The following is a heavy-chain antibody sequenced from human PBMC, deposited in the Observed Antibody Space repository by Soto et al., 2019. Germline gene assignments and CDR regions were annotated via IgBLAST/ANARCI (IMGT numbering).Heavy chain of an antibody. CDR3: ASTVQTTYYDSSGSRGYAFDI. J-gene: IGHJ3*02. CDR2: INPSGGST. Sequence: ASVKVSCKASVYTFTSYYMHWVRQAPGQGLEWMGIINPSGGSTSYAQKLQGRVTMTRDTSTSTVYMELSSLRSEDTAVYYCASTVQTTYYDSSGSRGYAFDIWGQGTMVNVSS. V-gene: IGHV1-46*01. CDR1: VYTFTSYY. D-gene: IGHD3-22*01.